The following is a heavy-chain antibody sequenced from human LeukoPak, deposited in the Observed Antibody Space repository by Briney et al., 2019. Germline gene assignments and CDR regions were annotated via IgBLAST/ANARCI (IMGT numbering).Heavy chain of an antibody. Sequence: GGSLRLSCAASGFTFSSYAMSWVRQAPGKGLEWVSAISGSGGSTYYADSVKGRFTIFRDNSKNTLYLQMNSLRAEDTAVYYCAKDTFGYCSGGSCLTPYFDYWGQGTLVTVSS. V-gene: IGHV3-23*01. CDR3: AKDTFGYCSGGSCLTPYFDY. J-gene: IGHJ4*02. D-gene: IGHD2-15*01. CDR2: ISGSGGST. CDR1: GFTFSSYA.